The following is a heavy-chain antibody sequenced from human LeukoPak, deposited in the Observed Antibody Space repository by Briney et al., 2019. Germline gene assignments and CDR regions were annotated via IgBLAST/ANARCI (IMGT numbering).Heavy chain of an antibody. V-gene: IGHV1-69*13. D-gene: IGHD3-3*01. CDR3: ARDRWSRYYDFWSGSNDNWFDP. Sequence: SVKVSCKASGYTFTSYGISWVRQAPGQGLEWMGGIIPIFGTANYAQKFQGRVTITADESTSTAYMELSSLRSEDTAVYYCARDRWSRYYDFWSGSNDNWFDPWGQGTLVTVSS. CDR1: GYTFTSYG. CDR2: IIPIFGTA. J-gene: IGHJ5*02.